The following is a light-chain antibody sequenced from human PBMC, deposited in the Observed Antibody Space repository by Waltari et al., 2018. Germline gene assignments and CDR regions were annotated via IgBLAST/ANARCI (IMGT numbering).Light chain of an antibody. CDR1: QDISTS. Sequence: IHMTQSPSSVSASVGDRVSMSCRASQDISTSLAWYQQKSGKAPSLLLYHSSTLQSGVPSRFSGAGTGTDFTLTINSLHPEDFATYFCQQGDTSPPTFGPGTKVELK. CDR3: QQGDTSPPT. J-gene: IGKJ1*01. CDR2: HSS. V-gene: IGKV1-12*01.